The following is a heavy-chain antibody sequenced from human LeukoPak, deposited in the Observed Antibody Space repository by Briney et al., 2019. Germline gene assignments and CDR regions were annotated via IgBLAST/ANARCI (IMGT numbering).Heavy chain of an antibody. Sequence: SETLSLTCTVSGGSISSSSYYWSWIRQPPGKGLEWIGEINHSGSTNYNPSLKSRVTISVDTSKNQFSLKLSSVTAADTAVYYCAVRPVAGTDNWFDPWGQGTLVTVSS. CDR3: AVRPVAGTDNWFDP. V-gene: IGHV4-39*07. CDR1: GGSISSSSYY. CDR2: INHSGST. D-gene: IGHD6-19*01. J-gene: IGHJ5*02.